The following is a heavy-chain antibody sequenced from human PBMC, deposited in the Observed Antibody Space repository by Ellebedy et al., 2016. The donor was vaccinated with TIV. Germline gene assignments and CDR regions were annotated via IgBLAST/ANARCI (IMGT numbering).Heavy chain of an antibody. Sequence: ASVKVSCKASGYTFTRYYMHWVRQAPGQGLEWMGWISAYNGNTNYAQKLQGRVTMTTDTSTSTAYMELRSLRSDDTAVYYCARAVHYDILTGYQYAYYFDYWGQGTLVTVSS. J-gene: IGHJ4*02. V-gene: IGHV1-18*04. CDR1: GYTFTRYY. CDR3: ARAVHYDILTGYQYAYYFDY. D-gene: IGHD3-9*01. CDR2: ISAYNGNT.